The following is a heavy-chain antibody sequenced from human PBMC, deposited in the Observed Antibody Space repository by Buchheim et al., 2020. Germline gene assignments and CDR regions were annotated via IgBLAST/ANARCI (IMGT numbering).Heavy chain of an antibody. J-gene: IGHJ5*02. CDR1: GLTFSRYS. D-gene: IGHD1-1*01. Sequence: QVQLVESGGGVVQPGRSLRLSCAASGLTFSRYSMHWVRQVPGKGLEWVAGISYGGSNEYYADSVKGRLTISRDNSQNTLYLQMDSLRAEDTAVYYCARDFSRTTVNWFDPWGQGTL. CDR2: ISYGGSNE. V-gene: IGHV3-30*03. CDR3: ARDFSRTTVNWFDP.